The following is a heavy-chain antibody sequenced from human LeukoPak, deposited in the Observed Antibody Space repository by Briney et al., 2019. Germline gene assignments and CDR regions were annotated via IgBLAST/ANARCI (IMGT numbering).Heavy chain of an antibody. D-gene: IGHD2-8*02. V-gene: IGHV3-21*01. CDR1: GFTFSSYS. CDR2: ISSSSSYI. J-gene: IGHJ4*02. CDR3: ARRTGGDAIDY. Sequence: MSGGSLRLSCAASGFTFSSYSMNWVRQAPGKGLEWVSSISSSSSYIYYADSVKGRFTISRDNAKNSLYLQMNSLRAEDTAVYYCARRTGGDAIDYWGQGTLVTVSS.